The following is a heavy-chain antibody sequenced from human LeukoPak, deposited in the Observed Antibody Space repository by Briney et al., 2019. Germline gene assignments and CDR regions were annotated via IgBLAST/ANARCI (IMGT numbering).Heavy chain of an antibody. Sequence: GGSMRLSCAASGFTFSDYNLNWIRQPPGKGLEWVSYISYSGSIVNYRDSVKGRFTISRDNAKNSLYLQMNSLRDEDTAVYYRTRVWGPPECSSTSCPGPFDYWGQGTLVTVSS. V-gene: IGHV3-11*04. D-gene: IGHD2-2*01. CDR1: GFTFSDYN. CDR3: TRVWGPPECSSTSCPGPFDY. CDR2: ISYSGSIV. J-gene: IGHJ4*02.